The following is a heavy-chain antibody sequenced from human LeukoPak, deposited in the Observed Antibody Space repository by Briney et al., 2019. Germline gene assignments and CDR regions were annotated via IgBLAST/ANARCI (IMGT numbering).Heavy chain of an antibody. D-gene: IGHD2-2*01. J-gene: IGHJ5*02. CDR3: ARDKSTRQCGFDP. V-gene: IGHV1-69*04. Sequence: SVKVSCKASGGTFSSYAISWVRQAPGQGLEWMGRIIPILGIANYAQKFQGRVTITADKSTSTAYVELSSLRSEDTAVYYCARDKSTRQCGFDPWGQGTLVTVSS. CDR2: IIPILGIA. CDR1: GGTFSSYA.